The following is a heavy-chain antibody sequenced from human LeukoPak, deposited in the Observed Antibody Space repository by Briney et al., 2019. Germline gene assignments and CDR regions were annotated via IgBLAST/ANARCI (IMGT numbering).Heavy chain of an antibody. CDR3: TRDAHPGYCSSTSCAYYYYYMDV. CDR1: EFTVGGFA. V-gene: IGHV3-49*04. CDR2: IRNTVYGGTT. D-gene: IGHD2-2*03. J-gene: IGHJ6*03. Sequence: GGSLRLSCTPPEFTVGGFAMSWVRQAPGRGLEWVGFIRNTVYGGTTEYAAFVQGRFTISRDDSKNIAYLQMNSLNTEDTAVYYCTRDAHPGYCSSTSCAYYYYYMDVWGKGTTVTVSS.